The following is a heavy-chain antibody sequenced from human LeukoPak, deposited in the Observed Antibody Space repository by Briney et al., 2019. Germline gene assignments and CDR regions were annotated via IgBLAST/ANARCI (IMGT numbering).Heavy chain of an antibody. V-gene: IGHV3-7*01. CDR3: ARLSGEVTVFDY. CDR2: IKKDGSAK. J-gene: IGHJ4*02. Sequence: PGGSLGLSCAASGFTFGSYWMSWVRQAPGKGLEWVATIKKDGSAKYYVDSVKGRFTISRDNAENSLFLQMRSLRAEDTAVYYCARLSGEVTVFDYWGQGTLVTVSS. CDR1: GFTFGSYW. D-gene: IGHD2-21*02.